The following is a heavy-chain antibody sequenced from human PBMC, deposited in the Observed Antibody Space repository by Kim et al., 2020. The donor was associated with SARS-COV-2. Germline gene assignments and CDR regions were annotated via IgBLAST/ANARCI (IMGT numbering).Heavy chain of an antibody. V-gene: IGHV3-7*01. CDR3: ARGKPGYTYYYDRLFGDY. J-gene: IGHJ4*02. CDR1: GFTFSSYW. Sequence: GGSLRLSCAASGFTFSSYWMSWVRQAPGKGLEWVANIKQDGSEKYYVDSVKGRFTISRDNAKNSLYLQMNSLRAEDTAVYYCARGKPGYTYYYDRLFGDYWGQGTLVTVSS. D-gene: IGHD3-22*01. CDR2: IKQDGSEK.